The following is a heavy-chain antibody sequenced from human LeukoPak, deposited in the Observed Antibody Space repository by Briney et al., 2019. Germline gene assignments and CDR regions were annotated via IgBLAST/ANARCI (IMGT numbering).Heavy chain of an antibody. CDR3: VGEKSFFGEAI. CDR1: GGSITTYY. Sequence: SETLSLTCSVSGGSITTYYWNWVRQPPGKGLEWIGHMFYSGTTSYNPSLKSRVAISVDTFKSQVSLKVTSVTAADTAVYYCVGEKSFFGEAIWSQGTLVTVSS. D-gene: IGHD3-10*01. CDR2: MFYSGTT. J-gene: IGHJ3*02. V-gene: IGHV4-59*01.